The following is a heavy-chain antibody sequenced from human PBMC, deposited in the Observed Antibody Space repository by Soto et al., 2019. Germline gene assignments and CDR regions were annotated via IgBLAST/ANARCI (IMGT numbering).Heavy chain of an antibody. CDR3: ARDLAAADY. CDR1: GYIFINYY. D-gene: IGHD6-13*01. CDR2: FNPMSGST. V-gene: IGHV1-46*04. Sequence: QVQLVQSGAEVKKPGDSVKISCKTSGYIFINYYINWVRQATGQGLEWVALFNPMSGSTNYAQKLQGRVTVTSDTSTSTVYMELSSLISEDTAVYYCARDLAAADYWGQGTLVTVSS. J-gene: IGHJ4*02.